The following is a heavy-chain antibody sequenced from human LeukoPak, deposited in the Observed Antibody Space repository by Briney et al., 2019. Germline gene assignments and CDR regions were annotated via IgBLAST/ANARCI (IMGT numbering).Heavy chain of an antibody. J-gene: IGHJ3*02. V-gene: IGHV3-20*04. Sequence: PGGSLRLSCAASGFTFDDYGMSWVRQAPGKGLEWVSGINWNGGSTGYADSVKGRFTISRDNAKNSLYPQMNSLRAEDTALYYCARRGSLSGPQIKGGAFDIWGQGTMVTVSS. CDR3: ARRGSLSGPQIKGGAFDI. CDR2: INWNGGST. CDR1: GFTFDDYG. D-gene: IGHD6-25*01.